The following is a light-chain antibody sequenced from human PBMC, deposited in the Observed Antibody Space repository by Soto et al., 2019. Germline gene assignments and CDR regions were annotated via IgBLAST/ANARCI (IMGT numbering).Light chain of an antibody. Sequence: DIKMTQSPSSLSASVGDRVTIACRASQSISSYLSWYQQKPGKAPRLLIYAASTLQSGVPARFSGSGSWTDFSLTISSLQPEDFAVYYCQQSYFTAGGGFTFGPGTKVDIK. CDR1: QSISSY. J-gene: IGKJ3*01. CDR2: AAS. CDR3: QQSYFTAGGGFT. V-gene: IGKV1-39*01.